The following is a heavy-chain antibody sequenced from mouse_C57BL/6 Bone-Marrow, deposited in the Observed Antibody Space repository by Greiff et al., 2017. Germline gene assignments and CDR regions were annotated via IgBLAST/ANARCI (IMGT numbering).Heavy chain of an antibody. V-gene: IGHV1-69*01. D-gene: IGHD2-4*01. CDR2: IDPSDSYT. CDR1: GYTFTSYW. CDR3: ARDYGTAYYAMDY. Sequence: QVQLQQPGAELVMPGASVKLSCKASGYTFTSYWMHWVKQRPGQGLEWIGEIDPSDSYTNYNQKVKGKSTLTVDKSSSTAYMQLISLTSEDSAVYDCARDYGTAYYAMDYRGQGTSVTVSS. J-gene: IGHJ4*01.